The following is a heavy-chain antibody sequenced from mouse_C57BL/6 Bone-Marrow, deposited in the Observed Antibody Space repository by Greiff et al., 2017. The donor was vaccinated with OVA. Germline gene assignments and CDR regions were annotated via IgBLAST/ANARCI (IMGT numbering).Heavy chain of an antibody. J-gene: IGHJ2*01. CDR2: IWSGGST. CDR3: ASTIVTTLYY. CDR1: GFSLTSYG. Sequence: VQLQESGPGLVQPSQSLSITCTVSGFSLTSYGVHWVRQSPGKGLEWLGVIWSGGSTDYNAAFISRLSISKDNSKSQVFFKMNSLQADDTAIYYCASTIVTTLYYWGQGTTLTVSS. D-gene: IGHD2-5*01. V-gene: IGHV2-2*01.